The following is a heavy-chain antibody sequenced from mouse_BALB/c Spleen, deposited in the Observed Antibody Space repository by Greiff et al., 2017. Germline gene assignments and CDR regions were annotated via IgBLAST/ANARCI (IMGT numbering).Heavy chain of an antibody. CDR1: GFNIKDTY. CDR2: IDPANGNT. V-gene: IGHV14-3*02. D-gene: IGHD4-1*01. CDR3: ARGNWDDFDY. J-gene: IGHJ2*01. Sequence: VQLKESGAELVKPGASVKLSCTASGFNIKDTYMHWVKQRPEQGLEWIGRIDPANGNTKYDPKFQGKATITADTSSNTAYLQLSSLTSEDTAVYYCARGNWDDFDYWGQGTTLTVSS.